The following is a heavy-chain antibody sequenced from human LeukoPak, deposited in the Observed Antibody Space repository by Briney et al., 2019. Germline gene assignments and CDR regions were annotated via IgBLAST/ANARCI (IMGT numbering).Heavy chain of an antibody. CDR3: ARFESSSSSAVYYFDY. D-gene: IGHD6-6*01. V-gene: IGHV4-39*01. Sequence: SETLSLTCTVSGGSISSSPYYWGWIRQPPGTELEWIGNIYYSGSASYNPSLKSRVTISVDTSKNQFSLKLGSVTAADTAVYYCARFESSSSSAVYYFDYWGQGTLVTVSS. J-gene: IGHJ4*02. CDR1: GGSISSSPYY. CDR2: IYYSGSA.